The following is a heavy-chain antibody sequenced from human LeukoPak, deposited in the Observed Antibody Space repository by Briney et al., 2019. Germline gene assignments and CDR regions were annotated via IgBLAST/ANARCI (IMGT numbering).Heavy chain of an antibody. D-gene: IGHD2-2*01. J-gene: IGHJ6*04. Sequence: GGSLRLSCAASGFTFSSYSMNWVRQAPGKGLEWVSSISSSSSYIYYADSVKGRFTISRDNAKNSLYLQMNSLRAEDTAVYYCARDSPPDIVVVPAALTVDVWGKGTTVTVSS. CDR2: ISSSSSYI. CDR3: ARDSPPDIVVVPAALTVDV. V-gene: IGHV3-21*01. CDR1: GFTFSSYS.